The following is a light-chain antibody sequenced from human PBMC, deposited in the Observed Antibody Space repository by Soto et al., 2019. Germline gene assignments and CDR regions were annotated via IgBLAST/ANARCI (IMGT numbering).Light chain of an antibody. J-gene: IGLJ1*01. CDR1: SSDVGGYNY. Sequence: QSVLTQPASVSGSPGQSITISCTGTSSDVGGYNYVSWYQHYPGKAPKLMIFDVSNRPSGVSDRFSGSKSGDTASLTISGLQAEDEADYYCSSYTGSGTDVFGTWTKVTVL. CDR2: DVS. V-gene: IGLV2-14*03. CDR3: SSYTGSGTDV.